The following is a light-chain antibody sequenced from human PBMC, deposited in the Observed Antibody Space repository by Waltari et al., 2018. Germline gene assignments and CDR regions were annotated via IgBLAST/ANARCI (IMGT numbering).Light chain of an antibody. J-gene: IGKJ1*01. Sequence: DVVMTQSPLSLPVTLGQPAYIPCRFSQSLVHSDGNTSLNWFQQRPGQSPRRLFYRVSNRDSGVPYRFSGSGSGTDFTLKITRVEAEDVGVYYCMQGTHWPWTFGQGTKVEIK. CDR1: QSLVHSDGNTS. V-gene: IGKV2-30*02. CDR2: RVS. CDR3: MQGTHWPWT.